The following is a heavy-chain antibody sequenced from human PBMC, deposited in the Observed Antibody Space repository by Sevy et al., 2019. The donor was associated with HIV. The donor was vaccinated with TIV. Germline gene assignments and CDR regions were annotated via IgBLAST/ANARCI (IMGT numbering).Heavy chain of an antibody. CDR1: GFTFSSYG. Sequence: GGSLRLSCAASGFTFSSYGMHWVRQAPGKGLEWVAVISYDGSNKYYGDSVKGRFTISRDNSKNTLYLQMNSLRAEDTAVYYCARDLEFYDNGDYGPAFMPDYWGQGTLVTVSS. J-gene: IGHJ4*02. CDR2: ISYDGSNK. D-gene: IGHD4-17*01. CDR3: ARDLEFYDNGDYGPAFMPDY. V-gene: IGHV3-30*03.